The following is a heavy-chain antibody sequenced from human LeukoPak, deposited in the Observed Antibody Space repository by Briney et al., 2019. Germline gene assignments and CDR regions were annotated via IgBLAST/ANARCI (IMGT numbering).Heavy chain of an antibody. V-gene: IGHV4-34*01. Sequence: PSETLSLTCAVYGGSFSGYYWSWLRQPPGKGLEWIGEINHSGSTNYNPSLKSRVTISVDTSKNQFSLKLSSVTAADTAVYYCARATYYYGSGSRKYFDYWGQGTLVTVSS. J-gene: IGHJ4*02. CDR3: ARATYYYGSGSRKYFDY. CDR1: GGSFSGYY. D-gene: IGHD3-10*01. CDR2: INHSGST.